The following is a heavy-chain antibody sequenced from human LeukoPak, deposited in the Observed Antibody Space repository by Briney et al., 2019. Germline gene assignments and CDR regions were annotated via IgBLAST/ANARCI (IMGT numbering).Heavy chain of an antibody. Sequence: PSETLFLTCAVYGGSFSDYYWSWIRQPPGKGLEWRGEINHSGSTNYNPSLKSRVTISVDTSKNQFFLKLNSVTAADTAVYYCARGVYNWNIDVFDFWGQGTMVTVSS. D-gene: IGHD1/OR15-1a*01. V-gene: IGHV4-34*01. J-gene: IGHJ3*01. CDR2: INHSGST. CDR1: GGSFSDYY. CDR3: ARGVYNWNIDVFDF.